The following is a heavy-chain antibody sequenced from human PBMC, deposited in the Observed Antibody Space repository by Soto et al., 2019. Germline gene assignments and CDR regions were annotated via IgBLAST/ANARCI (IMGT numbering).Heavy chain of an antibody. Sequence: QVKLVQSGAEVKKPGASVKVSCKASGYTFTSYGISWVRQAPGQGLEWMGWISAYNGNTNYAQKLQGRVTMTTDTSTSTAYMELRSLRSDDTAVYYCARDRLLESWFGEGFEVAGNMDVWGQGTTVTVSS. J-gene: IGHJ6*02. CDR1: GYTFTSYG. CDR2: ISAYNGNT. CDR3: ARDRLLESWFGEGFEVAGNMDV. D-gene: IGHD3-10*01. V-gene: IGHV1-18*01.